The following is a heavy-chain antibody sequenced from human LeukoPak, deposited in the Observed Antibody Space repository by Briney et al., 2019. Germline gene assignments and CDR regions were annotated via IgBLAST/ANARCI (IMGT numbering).Heavy chain of an antibody. CDR1: GGTFGSYA. CDR3: ARSAVAATPFDP. D-gene: IGHD2-15*01. Sequence: SVKVSCKASGGTFGSYAISWVRQAPGQGLEWMGRIIPIFGTANYAQKFQGRVTITTDESTSTAYMELSSLRSEDTAVYYCARSAVAATPFDPWGQGTLVTVSS. V-gene: IGHV1-69*05. J-gene: IGHJ5*02. CDR2: IIPIFGTA.